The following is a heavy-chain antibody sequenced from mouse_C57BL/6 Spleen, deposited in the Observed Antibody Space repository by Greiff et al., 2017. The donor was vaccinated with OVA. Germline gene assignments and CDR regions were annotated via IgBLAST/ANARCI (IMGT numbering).Heavy chain of an antibody. CDR3: TSIYYDYDGAWFAY. CDR1: GFTFSNYW. CDR2: IRLKSDNYAT. D-gene: IGHD2-4*01. V-gene: IGHV6-3*01. Sequence: EVKLVESGGGLVQPGGSMKLSCVASGFTFSNYWMNWVRQSPEKGLEWVAQIRLKSDNYATHYAESVKGRFTISRDDSKSSVYLQMNNLRAEDTGIYYCTSIYYDYDGAWFAYWGQGTLVTVSA. J-gene: IGHJ3*01.